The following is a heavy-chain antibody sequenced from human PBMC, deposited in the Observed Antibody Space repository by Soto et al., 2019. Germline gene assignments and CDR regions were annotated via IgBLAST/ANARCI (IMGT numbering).Heavy chain of an antibody. Sequence: SQTLSLTCAISGDSVSSNSAAWNWIRQSPSRGLEWLGRTYYRSKWYNDYAVSVKSRITINPDTSKSQFSLQLNSVTPEDTAVYYCARSIAVAKANWFDPWGQGTLVTVSS. J-gene: IGHJ5*02. CDR2: TYYRSKWYN. CDR1: GDSVSSNSAA. V-gene: IGHV6-1*01. CDR3: ARSIAVAKANWFDP. D-gene: IGHD6-19*01.